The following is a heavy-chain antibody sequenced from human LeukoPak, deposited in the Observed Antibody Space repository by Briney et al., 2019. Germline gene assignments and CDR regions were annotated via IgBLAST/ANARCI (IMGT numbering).Heavy chain of an antibody. J-gene: IGHJ4*02. D-gene: IGHD2-15*01. CDR2: ISTSGSTI. CDR3: ARVSCSGGSCSFDY. Sequence: GGSLRLSCAASGFTFSDYYMSWIRQSPGNGLEWVSYISTSGSTIYYADSVKGRFTVSRDNAKNSLFLQMNSLRAEDTAVYYCARVSCSGGSCSFDYWGQGTLVTVSS. V-gene: IGHV3-11*04. CDR1: GFTFSDYY.